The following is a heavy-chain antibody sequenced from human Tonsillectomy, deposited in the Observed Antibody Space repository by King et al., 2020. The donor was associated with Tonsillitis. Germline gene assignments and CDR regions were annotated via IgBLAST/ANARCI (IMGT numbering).Heavy chain of an antibody. CDR2: IYYSGST. J-gene: IGHJ2*01. CDR1: GGSISSGDYY. Sequence: VQLQESGPGLVKPSQTLSLTCTLSGGSISSGDYYWSWIRQPPGKGLEWIGYIYYSGSTYYNPSLKSRVTISLDMSKNQFSLKLSSVTAADTAVYYCARCITMVRGVIIICWYFDLWGRGTLVTVSS. CDR3: ARCITMVRGVIIICWYFDL. D-gene: IGHD3-10*01. V-gene: IGHV4-30-4*01.